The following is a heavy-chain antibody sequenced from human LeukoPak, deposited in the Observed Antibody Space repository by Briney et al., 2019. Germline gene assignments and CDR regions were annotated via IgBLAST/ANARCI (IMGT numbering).Heavy chain of an antibody. D-gene: IGHD5-18*01. Sequence: GGSLRLSCGASGFTFSSFWMSWVRQAPGKGLEWVATINQDETEKYYVDSVTGRFTISRDNAKNSLYLQMNSLRAEDTAVYYCARGSYGLLYYFDYWGQGTLVTVSS. CDR3: ARGSYGLLYYFDY. J-gene: IGHJ4*02. CDR2: INQDETEK. V-gene: IGHV3-7*01. CDR1: GFTFSSFW.